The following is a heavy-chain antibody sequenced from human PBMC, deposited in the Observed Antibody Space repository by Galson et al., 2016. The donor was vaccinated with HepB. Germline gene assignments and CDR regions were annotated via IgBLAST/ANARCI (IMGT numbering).Heavy chain of an antibody. J-gene: IGHJ4*02. V-gene: IGHV5-51*03. CDR1: GYSFRTSW. CDR2: IYPDDSDT. D-gene: IGHD3-16*01. CDR3: AREAGDFDY. Sequence: QSGAEVKKPGESLKISCKASGYSFRTSWIAWVRQMPGKGLEWMGIIYPDDSDTRYSPPFQGQVTISADKSISTAFLQWSSLKASDTAIYYCAREAGDFDYWGQGTLVTVSS.